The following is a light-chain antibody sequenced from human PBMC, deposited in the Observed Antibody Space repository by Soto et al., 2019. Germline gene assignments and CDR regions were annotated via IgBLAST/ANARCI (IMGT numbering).Light chain of an antibody. J-gene: IGLJ2*01. CDR1: SSNIGSNY. Sequence: QSVLTQPPSASGTPGQRVTISCSGSSSNIGSNYVYWYQQLPGTAPKLLIYRNNQRPSGVPDRFSGSKSGTSASLATSGLRSEDEADYYCAAWDDSRSGPVFGGGTKLTVL. V-gene: IGLV1-47*01. CDR2: RNN. CDR3: AAWDDSRSGPV.